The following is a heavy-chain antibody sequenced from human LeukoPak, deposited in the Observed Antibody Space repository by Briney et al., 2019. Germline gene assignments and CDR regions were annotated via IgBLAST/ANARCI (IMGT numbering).Heavy chain of an antibody. J-gene: IGHJ4*02. CDR3: ARVYLSQQLVPGLDY. CDR1: GGTFSSYA. D-gene: IGHD6-13*01. Sequence: GASVKVSCKASGGTFSSYAISWVRQAPGQGLEWMGGIIPIFGTANYAQKFQGRVTITADKSTSTAYMELSSLRSEDTAVYYCARVYLSQQLVPGLDYWGQGTLVTVSS. CDR2: IIPIFGTA. V-gene: IGHV1-69*06.